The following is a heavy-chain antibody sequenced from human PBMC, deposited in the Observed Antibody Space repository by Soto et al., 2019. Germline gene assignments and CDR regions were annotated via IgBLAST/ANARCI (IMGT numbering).Heavy chain of an antibody. J-gene: IGHJ4*02. CDR1: GYTLTGYY. Sequence: GASVKVSCKASGYTLTGYYMHWVRQAPGQGLEWMGWINPNSGGTNYAQKFQGWVTMTRDTSISTAYMELSRLRSDDTAVYYCARDPGSLAAAYYFDYWGQGTLVTVSS. CDR3: ARDPGSLAAAYYFDY. V-gene: IGHV1-2*04. CDR2: INPNSGGT. D-gene: IGHD6-13*01.